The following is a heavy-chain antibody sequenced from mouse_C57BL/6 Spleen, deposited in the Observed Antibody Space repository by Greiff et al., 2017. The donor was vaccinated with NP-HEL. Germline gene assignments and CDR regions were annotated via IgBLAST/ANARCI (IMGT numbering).Heavy chain of an antibody. CDR3: ARNGDYGSPVAY. CDR1: GYAFTNSL. CDR2: INPGSGGT. D-gene: IGHD1-1*01. J-gene: IGHJ3*01. V-gene: IGHV1-54*01. Sequence: QVPLQQSGAELVRPGTSVTVSCKASGYAFTNSLLEWVKQRPGPGLEWIGVINPGSGGTNYNEKFKGKATLTADKSSSTAYMQLSSLTSEDSAVYFCARNGDYGSPVAYWGQGTLVTVSA.